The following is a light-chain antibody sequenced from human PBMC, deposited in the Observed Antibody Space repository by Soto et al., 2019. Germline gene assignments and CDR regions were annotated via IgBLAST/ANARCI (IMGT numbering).Light chain of an antibody. J-gene: IGLJ1*01. Sequence: QSVLTQPASVSGSPGQSITISCTGTISDVGGYNYVSWYQQHPGKAPKLMIYDVSNRPSGFSNRFSGSKSGNTASLTISGLQAEDEADYYCSSYTSSSTLYVFGTGTKVTVL. V-gene: IGLV2-14*01. CDR3: SSYTSSSTLYV. CDR1: ISDVGGYNY. CDR2: DVS.